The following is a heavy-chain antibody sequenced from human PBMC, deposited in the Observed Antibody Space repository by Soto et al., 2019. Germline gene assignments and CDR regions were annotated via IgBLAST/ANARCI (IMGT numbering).Heavy chain of an antibody. Sequence: LSLTCTVSGGSISSGDYYWSWIRQPPGKGLEWIGYIYYSGSTYYNPSLKSRVTISVDTSKNQFSLKLSSVTAADTAVYYCARDHYPNYGGSVYYYYGMDVWGQGTTVTVSS. D-gene: IGHD2-15*01. CDR3: ARDHYPNYGGSVYYYYGMDV. CDR2: IYYSGST. V-gene: IGHV4-30-4*01. J-gene: IGHJ6*02. CDR1: GGSISSGDYY.